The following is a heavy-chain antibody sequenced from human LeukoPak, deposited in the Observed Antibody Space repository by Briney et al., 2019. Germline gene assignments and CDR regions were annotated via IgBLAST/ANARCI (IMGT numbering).Heavy chain of an antibody. J-gene: IGHJ4*02. CDR3: ARVIYGSGSYSGDH. CDR1: GFTFSSYA. V-gene: IGHV3-21*01. Sequence: GGSLRLSCAASGFTFSSYAMTWVRQLPGKGLEWVSSISTRGSYIYYADSVKGRFTISRGNAKNSLYLQMRSLRAEDTAVYYCARVIYGSGSYSGDHWGQGTLVTVSS. CDR2: ISTRGSYI. D-gene: IGHD3-10*01.